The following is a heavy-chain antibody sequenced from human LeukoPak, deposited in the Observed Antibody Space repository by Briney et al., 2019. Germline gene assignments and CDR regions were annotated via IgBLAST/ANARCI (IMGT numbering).Heavy chain of an antibody. CDR3: ATILDSEGNWFDP. Sequence: ASVKVSCKVSGYTLTELSMHWVRQAPGKGLEWMGGFDPEDGETIYAQKFQGRVTMTEDTSTDTAYMELRSLRSEDTAVYYCATILDSEGNWFDPWGQGTLVTVSS. V-gene: IGHV1-24*01. CDR2: FDPEDGET. CDR1: GYTLTELS. D-gene: IGHD2/OR15-2a*01. J-gene: IGHJ5*02.